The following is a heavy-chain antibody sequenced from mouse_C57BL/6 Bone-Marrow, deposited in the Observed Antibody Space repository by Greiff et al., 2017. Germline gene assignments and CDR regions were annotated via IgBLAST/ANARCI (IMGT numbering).Heavy chain of an antibody. Sequence: QVQLQQPGAELVMPGASVKLSCKASGYTFTSYWMHWVKQRPGQGLEWIGEIDPSDSYTNSNQKFKGKSTLTVDKSSSTAYMQLSSLTSEDSAVYYCARWGYSKEFAYWGQGTLVTVSA. V-gene: IGHV1-69*01. CDR3: ARWGYSKEFAY. D-gene: IGHD2-5*01. CDR1: GYTFTSYW. J-gene: IGHJ3*01. CDR2: IDPSDSYT.